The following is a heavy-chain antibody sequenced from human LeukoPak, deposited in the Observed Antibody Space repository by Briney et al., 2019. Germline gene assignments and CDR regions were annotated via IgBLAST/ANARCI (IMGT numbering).Heavy chain of an antibody. D-gene: IGHD6-19*01. J-gene: IGHJ4*02. Sequence: PGGSLRLSCTASGFTFGDYLMSWFRQAPGKGLEWIGFISGGTTEYAASVKGRFTISRDDSTSIAYLQMSSLTTEGTAVYYCSRGSGWLSVYWGQGTLVTVSS. CDR2: ISGGTT. V-gene: IGHV3-49*03. CDR3: SRGSGWLSVY. CDR1: GFTFGDYL.